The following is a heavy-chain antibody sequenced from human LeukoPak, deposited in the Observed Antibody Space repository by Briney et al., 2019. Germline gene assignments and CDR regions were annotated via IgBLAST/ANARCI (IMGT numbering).Heavy chain of an antibody. CDR3: ARRAEDGYNTWGSFDY. CDR1: GYGFTSYW. V-gene: IGHV5-51*01. CDR2: IYPGDSDT. J-gene: IGHJ4*02. Sequence: GESLKISCKGSGYGFTSYWIGWVRQMPGKGLEWMGIIYPGDSDTRYSPSFQGQVTISADKSISTAYLQWSSLKASDTAMYYCARRAEDGYNTWGSFDYWGQGTLVTVSS. D-gene: IGHD5-24*01.